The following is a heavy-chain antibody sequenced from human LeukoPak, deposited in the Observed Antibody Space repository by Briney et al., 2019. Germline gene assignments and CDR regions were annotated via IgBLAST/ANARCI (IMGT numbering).Heavy chain of an antibody. CDR1: GFTFSNYA. CDR2: IIGSGDET. J-gene: IGHJ4*02. D-gene: IGHD1-26*01. Sequence: GGSLRLSCAGSGFTFSNYAMNCVRQAPGKGLEWVSGIIGSGDETYFADSVRGRFTISRDNSKNTLYLQMNSLRAEDTALYYCARDLVGATSTFAYWGQGTLVTVSS. CDR3: ARDLVGATSTFAY. V-gene: IGHV3-23*01.